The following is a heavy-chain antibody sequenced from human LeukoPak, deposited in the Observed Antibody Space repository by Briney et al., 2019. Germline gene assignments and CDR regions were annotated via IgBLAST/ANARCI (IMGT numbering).Heavy chain of an antibody. CDR1: GYSFTTYW. V-gene: IGHV5-51*01. CDR2: IYPGDSDT. CDR3: ARRQGCSSTSCPPDY. Sequence: GESLKISCRGSGYSFTTYWIGWVRQMPAKGLEWMGIIYPGDSDTRYSPSFQGQVTMSADKPINTAYLQWSSLKASDTAMYYCARRQGCSSTSCPPDYWGQGTLVTVSS. J-gene: IGHJ4*02. D-gene: IGHD2-2*01.